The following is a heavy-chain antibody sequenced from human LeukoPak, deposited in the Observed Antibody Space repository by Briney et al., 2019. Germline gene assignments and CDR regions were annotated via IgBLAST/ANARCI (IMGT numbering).Heavy chain of an antibody. J-gene: IGHJ5*02. Sequence: QPGGSLRLSCAASGFTFSSYAMTWVRQAPGKGLEWVSAISGSGGRTHHADSVKGRFTISRDNSKNTLYLHMNSLRAEDTAVYYCAKGYYGSGSYGWFDPWGQGTLVTVSS. CDR2: ISGSGGRT. CDR3: AKGYYGSGSYGWFDP. CDR1: GFTFSSYA. V-gene: IGHV3-23*01. D-gene: IGHD3-10*01.